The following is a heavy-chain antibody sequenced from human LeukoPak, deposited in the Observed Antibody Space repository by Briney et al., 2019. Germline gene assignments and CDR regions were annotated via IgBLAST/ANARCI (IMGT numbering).Heavy chain of an antibody. CDR1: GYTFTSYY. CDR3: ARSAVMITFGGVIVLDY. CDR2: INPSGGST. D-gene: IGHD3-16*02. V-gene: IGHV1-46*01. J-gene: IGHJ4*02. Sequence: ASVKVSCKASGYTFTSYYMHWVRQAPGQGLEWMGIINPSGGSTSYAQKLQGRVTMTTDTSTSTAYMELRSLRSDDTAVYYCARSAVMITFGGVIVLDYWGQGTLVTVSS.